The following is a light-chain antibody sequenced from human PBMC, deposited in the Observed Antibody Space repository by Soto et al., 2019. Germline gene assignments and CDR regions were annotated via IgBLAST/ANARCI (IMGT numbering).Light chain of an antibody. J-gene: IGKJ1*01. CDR1: RDIGDR. CDR3: LQASTFPRT. Sequence: DIQMTQSTSSVSASIGYIVAISCRASRDIGDRLAWFRHKPGKAPQLLIQTASTLVRETPSRFSGSGSGTDFLLTINNLQPEDFATYYCLQASTFPRTFGQGTKVDIK. V-gene: IGKV1-12*01. CDR2: TAS.